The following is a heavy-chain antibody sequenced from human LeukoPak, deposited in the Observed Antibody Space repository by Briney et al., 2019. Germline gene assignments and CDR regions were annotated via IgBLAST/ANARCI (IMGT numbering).Heavy chain of an antibody. Sequence: GGSLRLSCAASGFTFSNYAMHWVRQAPGKGLEWVAVRSYDGSNKYYADSVKGRFTISRDNSKNTLYLQMNSLRVEDTAVYYCARDPGPYGDYMDVWAKGTTVTVSS. J-gene: IGHJ6*03. CDR1: GFTFSNYA. V-gene: IGHV3-30*04. CDR2: RSYDGSNK. CDR3: ARDPGPYGDYMDV. D-gene: IGHD1-1*01.